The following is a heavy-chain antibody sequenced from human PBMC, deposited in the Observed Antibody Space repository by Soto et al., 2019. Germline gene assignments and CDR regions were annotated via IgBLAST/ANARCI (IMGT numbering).Heavy chain of an antibody. D-gene: IGHD1-1*01. V-gene: IGHV3-23*01. CDR3: AKGAEMPTIPFDY. CDR1: GFTFNTFA. J-gene: IGHJ4*02. CDR2: INKSGGSR. Sequence: EVLLLESGGGLVPRGGSLRLSCEASGFTFNTFAMSWVRQAPGRGLEWVSRINKSGGSRYYSDSVRGRFTVSRDNSKNTLLLQINSLRDEDTAIYYCAKGAEMPTIPFDYWGQGALVTVSS.